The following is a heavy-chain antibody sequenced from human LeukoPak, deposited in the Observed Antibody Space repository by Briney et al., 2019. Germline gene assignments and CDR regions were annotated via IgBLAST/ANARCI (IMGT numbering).Heavy chain of an antibody. CDR1: GFTFSNSW. Sequence: PGGSLRLSCAASGFTFSNSWMTWVRQAPGRGLEWVANIKEDGGEKYYVDSVKGRFTVSRDNAKNTLYLQVNSLRAEDTAVYSCARGPFYYYDSSGYDAFDIWGQGTMVTVSS. CDR3: ARGPFYYYDSSGYDAFDI. CDR2: IKEDGGEK. V-gene: IGHV3-7*02. D-gene: IGHD3-22*01. J-gene: IGHJ3*02.